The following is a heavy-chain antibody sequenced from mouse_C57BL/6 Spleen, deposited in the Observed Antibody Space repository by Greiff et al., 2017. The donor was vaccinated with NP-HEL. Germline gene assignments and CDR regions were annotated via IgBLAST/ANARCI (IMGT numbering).Heavy chain of an antibody. CDR1: GYSFTGYY. V-gene: IGHV1-42*01. Sequence: VQLKQSGPELVKPGASVKISCKASGYSFTGYYMNWVKQSPEKSLEWIGEINPSTGGTTYNQKFKAKATLTVDKSSSTAYTQLKSLTSEDSAVYYCARRNYYGTPWYFDVWGTGTTVTVSS. CDR2: INPSTGGT. D-gene: IGHD1-1*01. J-gene: IGHJ1*03. CDR3: ARRNYYGTPWYFDV.